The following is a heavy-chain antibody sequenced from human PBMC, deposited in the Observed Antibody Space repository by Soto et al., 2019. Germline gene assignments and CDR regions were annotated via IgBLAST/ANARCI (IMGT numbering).Heavy chain of an antibody. CDR2: ISAYNCNT. Sequence: QVQLVQSGAEVKKPGASVKVSCKASGYTFTSYGINWVRPAPVQGLEWMGWISAYNCNTNYAQKLQGRVTMTTDTSTSTAYRELSSRRSDDTAVYYCVRARRGMDVWGQGNTVTVSS. J-gene: IGHJ6*02. CDR3: VRARRGMDV. CDR1: GYTFTSYG. V-gene: IGHV1-18*01.